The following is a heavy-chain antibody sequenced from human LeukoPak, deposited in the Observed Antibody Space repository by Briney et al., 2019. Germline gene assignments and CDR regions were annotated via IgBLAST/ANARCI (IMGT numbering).Heavy chain of an antibody. CDR1: GYTFTDYD. V-gene: IGHV1-8*01. J-gene: IGHJ4*02. CDR3: ARAYYFGSGTYYPPDY. D-gene: IGHD3-10*01. CDR2: MNPNSGNT. Sequence: GASVKVSCKASGYTFTDYDINWVRQATGQGLEWMGWMNPNSGNTGYAQKFQGRVTMTGSTSISTAYMELSSLTSEDTAVYYCARAYYFGSGTYYPPDYWGQGTLVTVSS.